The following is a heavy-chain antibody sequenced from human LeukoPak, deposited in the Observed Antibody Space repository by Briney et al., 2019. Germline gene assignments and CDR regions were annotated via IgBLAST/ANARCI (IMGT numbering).Heavy chain of an antibody. J-gene: IGHJ4*02. CDR1: GGSTSSSSYY. CDR2: IYYSGST. CDR3: ARHLYRYACDFDC. V-gene: IGHV4-39*01. Sequence: SETLSLTCTVSGGSTSSSSYYWGWIRQPPGKGLEWIGSIYYSGSTYYNPSLKSRVTISVDTSKNQFSLKLSSVTAADTAVYYCARHLYRYACDFDCCGQGTLVTVSS. D-gene: IGHD1-26*01.